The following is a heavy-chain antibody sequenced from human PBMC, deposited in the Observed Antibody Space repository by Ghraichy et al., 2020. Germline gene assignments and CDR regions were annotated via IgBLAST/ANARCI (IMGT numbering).Heavy chain of an antibody. D-gene: IGHD3-3*01. CDR2: INHSGST. CDR1: GGSFSGYY. Sequence: GSLRLSCAVYGGSFSGYYWSWIRQPPGKGLEWIGEINHSGSTNYNPSLKSRVTISVDTSKNQFSLKLSSVTAADTAVYYCARESISSYEGVSDLDYDFWSGYYLYWGQGTLVTVSS. V-gene: IGHV4-34*01. CDR3: ARESISSYEGVSDLDYDFWSGYYLY. J-gene: IGHJ4*02.